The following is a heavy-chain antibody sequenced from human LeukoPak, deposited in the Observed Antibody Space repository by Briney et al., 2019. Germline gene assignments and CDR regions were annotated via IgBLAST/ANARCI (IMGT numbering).Heavy chain of an antibody. CDR2: IYYSGST. CDR3: ARNLVVPAAIPTAEYFQH. V-gene: IGHV4-39*07. D-gene: IGHD2-2*01. J-gene: IGHJ1*01. CDR1: GGSISSSSYY. Sequence: SETLSLTCTVSGGSISSSSYYWGWIRQPPGKGLEWIGSIYYSGSTYYNPSLKSRVTISVDTSKNQFSLKLSSVTAADTAVYYCARNLVVPAAIPTAEYFQHWGQGTLVTVPS.